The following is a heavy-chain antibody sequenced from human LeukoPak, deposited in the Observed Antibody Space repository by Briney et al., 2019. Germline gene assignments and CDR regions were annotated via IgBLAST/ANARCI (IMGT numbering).Heavy chain of an antibody. CDR2: ISYDGSNK. D-gene: IGHD2-21*02. CDR1: GFTFSSYA. J-gene: IGHJ4*02. V-gene: IGHV3-30*04. Sequence: GGSLRLSCAASGFTFSSYAMHWVRQAPGKGLEWVAVISYDGSNKYYADSVKGRFTISRDNSKNTLYLQMNSLRAEDTAVYYCARDGVTAAHYFDYWGPGTLVTVSS. CDR3: ARDGVTAAHYFDY.